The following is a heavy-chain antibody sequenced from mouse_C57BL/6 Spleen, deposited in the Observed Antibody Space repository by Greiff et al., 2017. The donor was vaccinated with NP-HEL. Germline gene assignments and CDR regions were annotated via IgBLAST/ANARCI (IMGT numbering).Heavy chain of an antibody. J-gene: IGHJ2*01. CDR2: IDPENGDT. Sequence: EVQLQQSGAELVRPGASVKLSCTASGFNIKDDYMHWVKQRPEQGLEWIGWIDPENGDTEYASKFQGKATITADTSSNTSYLQLSSLTSEDTAVYYCTTGYYYGSSSYYFDYWGQGTTLTVSS. V-gene: IGHV14-4*01. CDR1: GFNIKDDY. D-gene: IGHD1-1*01. CDR3: TTGYYYGSSSYYFDY.